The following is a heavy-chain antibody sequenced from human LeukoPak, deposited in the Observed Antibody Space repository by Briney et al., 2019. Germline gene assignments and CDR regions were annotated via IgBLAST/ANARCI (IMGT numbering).Heavy chain of an antibody. CDR3: AKGGANNLYYFDY. CDR2: IYSGGST. CDR1: GFTVSSNY. J-gene: IGHJ4*02. V-gene: IGHV3-53*01. Sequence: GGSLRLSCAASGFTVSSNYMSWVRQAPGKGLEWVSVIYSGGSTYYADPVKGRFTISRDNSKNTLYLQMNSLRAEDTAVYYCAKGGANNLYYFDYWGQETLVTVSS. D-gene: IGHD1-26*01.